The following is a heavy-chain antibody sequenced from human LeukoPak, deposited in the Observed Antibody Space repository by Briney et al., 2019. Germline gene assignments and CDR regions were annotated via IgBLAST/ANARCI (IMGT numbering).Heavy chain of an antibody. Sequence: ASVKVSCKASGGTFTSYYMCWDRQAPGQGLEWMGIINPSGGSTSYAQKFQGRVTLTRDTSTSTVYMELSSLRSEDTAVYYCATCCRGGPSWGQGTLVTVSS. CDR3: ATCCRGGPS. CDR1: GGTFTSYY. CDR2: INPSGGST. D-gene: IGHD3-10*01. J-gene: IGHJ5*02. V-gene: IGHV1-46*01.